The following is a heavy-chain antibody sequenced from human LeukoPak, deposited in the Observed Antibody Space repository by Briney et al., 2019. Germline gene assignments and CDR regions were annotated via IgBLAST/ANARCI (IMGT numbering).Heavy chain of an antibody. CDR2: IHPNSGDT. Sequence: ASVKVSCKASGYTLTTYYMHWVRQVSGQGLEWLGWIHPNSGDTTYSEKFRGRVTMTRDTSITTVYMELSSLRSDDTAVYFCARENWHYDYWGQGTLVTVSS. V-gene: IGHV1-2*02. CDR1: GYTLTTYY. D-gene: IGHD1-1*01. CDR3: ARENWHYDY. J-gene: IGHJ4*02.